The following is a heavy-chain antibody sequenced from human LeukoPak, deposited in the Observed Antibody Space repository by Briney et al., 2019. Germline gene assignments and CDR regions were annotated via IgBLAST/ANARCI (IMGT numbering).Heavy chain of an antibody. Sequence: SETLSLTCAVYGGSFSAYYWSWIRQPPGKGLEWIGYIYHSGSTYYNPSPKSRVTISVDRSKNQFSLKLSSVTAADTAVYYCARVTYYYDSSGYQPHAFDIWGQGTMVTVSS. CDR3: ARVTYYYDSSGYQPHAFDI. CDR1: GGSFSAYY. V-gene: IGHV4-34*01. D-gene: IGHD3-22*01. J-gene: IGHJ3*02. CDR2: IYHSGST.